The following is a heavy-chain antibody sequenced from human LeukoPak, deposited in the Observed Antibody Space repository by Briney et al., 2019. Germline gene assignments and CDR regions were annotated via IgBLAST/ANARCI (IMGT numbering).Heavy chain of an antibody. V-gene: IGHV1-2*02. CDR2: INPNSGGT. J-gene: IGHJ6*03. Sequence: ASVKVSCKASGYTFTGYYTHWVRQAPGQGLEWMGWINPNSGGTNYAQKFQGRVTMTRDTSISTAYMELSRLRSDDTAVYYCARVEWEPGEYMDVWGKGTTVTVSS. D-gene: IGHD1-26*01. CDR1: GYTFTGYY. CDR3: ARVEWEPGEYMDV.